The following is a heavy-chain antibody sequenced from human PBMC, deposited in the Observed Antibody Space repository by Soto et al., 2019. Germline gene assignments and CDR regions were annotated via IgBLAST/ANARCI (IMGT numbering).Heavy chain of an antibody. V-gene: IGHV4-4*07. CDR1: GGSINTFY. Sequence: ETLSLTCTASGGSINTFYWSWVRQPAGKGLEWIGRIFSSGSTSFNPFLESRVAMSVDTSKNHFSLNLSSVTAADMAVYYCAREGSYSAYNFAHGIQLWSFDFWGQGALVTVSS. CDR2: IFSSGST. J-gene: IGHJ4*02. D-gene: IGHD5-12*01. CDR3: AREGSYSAYNFAHGIQLWSFDF.